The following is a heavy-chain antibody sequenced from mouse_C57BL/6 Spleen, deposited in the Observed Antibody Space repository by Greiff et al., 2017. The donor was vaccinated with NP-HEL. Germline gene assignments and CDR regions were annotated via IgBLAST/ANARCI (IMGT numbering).Heavy chain of an antibody. CDR1: GYTFTDYE. D-gene: IGHD4-1*01. V-gene: IGHV1-15*01. CDR2: IDPETGGT. Sequence: VQLQQSGAELVRPGASVTLSCKASGYTFTDYEMHWVKQTPVHGLEWIGAIDPETGGTAYNQKFKGQAILTADKSSSTAYMELRSLTSEDSAVYDCTRSRTGTDYWYFDVWGTGTTVTVSS. CDR3: TRSRTGTDYWYFDV. J-gene: IGHJ1*03.